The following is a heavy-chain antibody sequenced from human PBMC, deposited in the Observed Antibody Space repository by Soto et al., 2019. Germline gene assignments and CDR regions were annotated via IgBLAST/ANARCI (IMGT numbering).Heavy chain of an antibody. D-gene: IGHD3-9*01. V-gene: IGHV1-3*01. Sequence: ASVKVSCKASGYTFTSYAMHWVRQAPGQRLEWMGWINAGNGNTKYSQKFQGRVTITRDTSASTAYMELSSLRSEDTAVYYCARGKALVGLRYFSATDMDVWGQGTTVTVSS. CDR3: ARGKALVGLRYFSATDMDV. J-gene: IGHJ6*02. CDR1: GYTFTSYA. CDR2: INAGNGNT.